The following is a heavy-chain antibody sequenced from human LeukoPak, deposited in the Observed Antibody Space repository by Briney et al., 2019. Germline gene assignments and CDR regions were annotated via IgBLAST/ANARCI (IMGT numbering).Heavy chain of an antibody. V-gene: IGHV3-7*03. CDR3: ARDLRLLWFGEPKSSFGY. CDR2: IKQDGSEK. D-gene: IGHD3-10*01. J-gene: IGHJ4*02. CDR1: GFTFSSYW. Sequence: GGSLRLSCAASGFTFSSYWMSWVRQAPGKGLEWVANIKQDGSEKYYVDSVKGRFTISRDNAKNSLYLQMNSLRAEDTAVYYCARDLRLLWFGEPKSSFGYWGQGTLVTVSS.